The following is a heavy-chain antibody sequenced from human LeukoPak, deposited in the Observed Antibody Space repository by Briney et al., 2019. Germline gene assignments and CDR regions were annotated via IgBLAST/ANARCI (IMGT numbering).Heavy chain of an antibody. V-gene: IGHV3-23*01. CDR2: ISGSGGST. Sequence: PGGSLRLSCAASGFNFSYSWMSWVRQAPGKGLEWVSAISGSGGSTFYADSVKGRFTISRDNSKNTLYLQMNSLRAEDTAVYYCARGGSYLSAFDIWGQGTMVTVSS. CDR3: ARGGSYLSAFDI. CDR1: GFNFSYSW. D-gene: IGHD1-26*01. J-gene: IGHJ3*02.